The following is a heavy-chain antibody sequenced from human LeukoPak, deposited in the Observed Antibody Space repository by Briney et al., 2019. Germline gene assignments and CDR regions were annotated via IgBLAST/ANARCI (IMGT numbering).Heavy chain of an antibody. CDR1: GDSISSSRYY. Sequence: LSLTCTVSGDSISSSRYYWGWIRQPPGKGLEWVSYISNSGNTIFYADSVKGRFTISRDNGKNSLYLQMNSLRAEDTAVYYCARVFSNPTGNDYWGQGTLVTVSS. D-gene: IGHD1-1*01. CDR3: ARVFSNPTGNDY. V-gene: IGHV3-11*04. CDR2: ISNSGNTI. J-gene: IGHJ4*02.